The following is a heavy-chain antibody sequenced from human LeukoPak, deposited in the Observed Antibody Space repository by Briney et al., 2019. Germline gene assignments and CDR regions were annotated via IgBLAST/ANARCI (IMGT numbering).Heavy chain of an antibody. CDR1: GFTFSSYA. J-gene: IGHJ6*03. CDR3: AKEGCSSTSCFQEWDYYYYYYMDV. D-gene: IGHD2-2*01. V-gene: IGHV3-30*02. CDR2: IRYDGSNK. Sequence: GGSLRLSCAASGFTFSSYAMHWVRQAPGKGLEWVAFIRYDGSNKYYADSVKGRFTISRDNSKNTLYLQMNSLRAEDTAVYYCAKEGCSSTSCFQEWDYYYYYYMDVWGKGTTVTVSS.